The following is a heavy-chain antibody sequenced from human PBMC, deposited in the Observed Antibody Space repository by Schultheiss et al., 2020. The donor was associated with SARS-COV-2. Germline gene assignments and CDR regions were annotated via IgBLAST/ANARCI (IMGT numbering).Heavy chain of an antibody. CDR1: GFTFSDYY. CDR2: ISSSGSTI. CDR3: ARTGSGWYGGFDY. J-gene: IGHJ4*02. Sequence: GGSLRLSCAASGFTFSDYYMSWIRQAPGKGLEWVSYISSSGSTIYYADYVKGRFTISRDNSKNTLYVQMNSLRIEDTAVYYCARTGSGWYGGFDYWGQGTLVTVSS. V-gene: IGHV3-11*04. D-gene: IGHD6-19*01.